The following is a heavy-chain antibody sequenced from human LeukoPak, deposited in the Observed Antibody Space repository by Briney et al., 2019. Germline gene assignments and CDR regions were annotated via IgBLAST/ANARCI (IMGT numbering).Heavy chain of an antibody. CDR3: AKKADSDYGGNFNWFDP. D-gene: IGHD4-23*01. Sequence: PGGPLRLSCAASGFTFSSYAMSWVRQAPGKGLEWVSAISGSGGSTYYADSAKGRFTISRDNPKNTLYLQMNSLRAEDTAVYYCAKKADSDYGGNFNWFDPWGQGTLVTVSS. CDR1: GFTFSSYA. J-gene: IGHJ5*02. V-gene: IGHV3-23*01. CDR2: ISGSGGST.